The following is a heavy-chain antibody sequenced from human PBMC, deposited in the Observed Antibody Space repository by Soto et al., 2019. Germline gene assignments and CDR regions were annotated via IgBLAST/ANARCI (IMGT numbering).Heavy chain of an antibody. CDR3: ARELELRPIFDY. J-gene: IGHJ4*02. V-gene: IGHV4-31*03. CDR1: GGSVSSGGYY. Sequence: QVQLQESGPGLLKPSQALSLTCTVSGGSVSSGGYYWRWIRPHPGPGLEWIGYIYYSGSTSYNPSPNMRVTLSVDTSKNQFSLKLSSVTAAYTAVYYCARELELRPIFDYWGQGTLVTVST. D-gene: IGHD1-7*01. CDR2: IYYSGST.